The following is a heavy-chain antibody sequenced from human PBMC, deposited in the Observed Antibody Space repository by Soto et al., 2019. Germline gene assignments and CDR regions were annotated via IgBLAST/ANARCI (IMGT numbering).Heavy chain of an antibody. CDR1: GFTFSSYG. CDR3: AGTELRAGANDYYYYGMDV. Sequence: GGSLRLSCAASGFTFSSYGMHWVRQAPGKGLEWVAVIWYDGSNKYYADSVKGRFTISRDNSKNTLYLQMNSLRAEDTAVYYCAGTELRAGANDYYYYGMDVWGQGTTVTVSS. CDR2: IWYDGSNK. V-gene: IGHV3-33*01. J-gene: IGHJ6*02. D-gene: IGHD1-7*01.